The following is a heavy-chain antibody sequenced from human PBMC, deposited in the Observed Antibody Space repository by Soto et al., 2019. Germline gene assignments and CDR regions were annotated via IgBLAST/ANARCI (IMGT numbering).Heavy chain of an antibody. CDR2: IIPIFGTA. CDR3: ARDGAGYSSSWYTGWFAP. J-gene: IGHJ5*02. CDR1: GGTFSSYA. Sequence: QVQLVQSGAEVKKPGSSVKVSCKASGGTFSSYAISWVRQAPGQGLEWMGGIIPIFGTANYAQKFQGRVTLTADESTRTAYMELSSLRSEDTAVYYCARDGAGYSSSWYTGWFAPWGQGTLVTVSS. V-gene: IGHV1-69*12. D-gene: IGHD6-13*01.